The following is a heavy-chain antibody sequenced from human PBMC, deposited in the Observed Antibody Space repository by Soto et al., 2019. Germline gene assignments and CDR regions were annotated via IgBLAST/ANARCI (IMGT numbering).Heavy chain of an antibody. CDR1: GYTFTSYG. J-gene: IGHJ4*02. D-gene: IGHD3-10*01. CDR2: INVYNGNT. CDR3: ARDHIRGEYDS. V-gene: IGHV1-18*01. Sequence: VQLVQSGAEVKKPGASVKVSCKASGYTFTSYGISWVRQDPGQGLEWMGWINVYNGNTNYAQKLPGRVTMTTDTSTSTAYLDLRSLRSNDTAVYFFARDHIRGEYDSWGQGTVVTVPS.